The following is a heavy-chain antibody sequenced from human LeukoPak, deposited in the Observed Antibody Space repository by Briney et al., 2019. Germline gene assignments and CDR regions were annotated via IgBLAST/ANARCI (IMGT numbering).Heavy chain of an antibody. J-gene: IGHJ6*03. CDR2: ISSSSSTI. Sequence: GGSLRLSCAASGFTFSSYSMNWVRQAPGKGLEWVSYISSSSSTIYYADSVKGRFTISRDNAKNSLYLQMNSLRAEDTAVYYCARTFRTDYVYYYMDVWGKGTTVTVSS. CDR3: ARTFRTDYVYYYMDV. CDR1: GFTFSSYS. V-gene: IGHV3-48*04. D-gene: IGHD1-14*01.